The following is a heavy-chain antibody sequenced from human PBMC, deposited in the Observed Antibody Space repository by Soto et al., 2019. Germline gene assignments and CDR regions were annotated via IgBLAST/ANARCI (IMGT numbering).Heavy chain of an antibody. J-gene: IGHJ4*02. CDR1: GFTFSNAW. V-gene: IGHV3-15*01. CDR2: IKSKTDGGTT. D-gene: IGHD2-21*02. CDR3: TTDPSAAYCGGDCYSDFDY. Sequence: GGSLRLSCAASGFTFSNAWMSWVRQAPGKGLEWVGRIKSKTDGGTTDYAAPVKGRFTISRDDSKNTLYLQVNSLKTEDTAVYYCTTDPSAAYCGGDCYSDFDYWGQGTLVTVSS.